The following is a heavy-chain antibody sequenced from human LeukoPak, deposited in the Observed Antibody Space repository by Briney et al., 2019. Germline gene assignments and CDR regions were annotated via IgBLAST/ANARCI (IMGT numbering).Heavy chain of an antibody. CDR1: GYTFTAYY. V-gene: IGHV1-2*06. CDR3: ARVDSGGRFDP. CDR2: INPNSGGT. Sequence: GSSVKVSCKASGYTFTAYYVHWVRQAPGQGLEWMGRINPNSGGTNYAQKFQGRVTMTRDTSINTAYMDLSRLQSDDTAVYYCARVDSGGRFDPWGQGTLVTVSS. J-gene: IGHJ5*02. D-gene: IGHD1-1*01.